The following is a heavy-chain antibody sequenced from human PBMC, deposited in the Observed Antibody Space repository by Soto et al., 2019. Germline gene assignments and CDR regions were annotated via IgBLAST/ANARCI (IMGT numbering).Heavy chain of an antibody. J-gene: IGHJ3*02. CDR1: GGTFSSYA. D-gene: IGHD6-13*01. CDR3: ARDKETRTGQQLAAFDI. CDR2: IIPIFGTA. V-gene: IGHV1-69*06. Sequence: QVQLVQSGAEVKKPGSSVKVSCKASGGTFSSYAISWVRQAPGQGLEWMGGIIPIFGTANFAQKFQGRVTITADKSTSTAYMELSSLRSEDTAVYYCARDKETRTGQQLAAFDIWGQGTMVTVSS.